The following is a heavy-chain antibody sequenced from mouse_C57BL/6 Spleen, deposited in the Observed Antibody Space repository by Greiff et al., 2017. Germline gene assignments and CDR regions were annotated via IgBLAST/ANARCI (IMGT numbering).Heavy chain of an antibody. V-gene: IGHV1-18*01. Sequence: EVQLQQSGPELVKPGASVKIPCKASGYTFTDYNMDWVKQSPGKSLEWIGDINPNNGGTIYNQKFKGKATLTVDKSSSTAYMELRSLTSEDTAVYYCARNGAPPFAYWGQGTLVTVSA. D-gene: IGHD3-1*01. J-gene: IGHJ3*01. CDR1: GYTFTDYN. CDR2: INPNNGGT. CDR3: ARNGAPPFAY.